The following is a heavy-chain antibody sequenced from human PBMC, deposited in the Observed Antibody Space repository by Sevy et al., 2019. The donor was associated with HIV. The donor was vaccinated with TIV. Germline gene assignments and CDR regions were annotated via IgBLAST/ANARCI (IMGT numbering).Heavy chain of an antibody. D-gene: IGHD6-19*01. Sequence: GGSLRLSCVASGFTFRSHAMHWVRQAPGKGLEWVAVISYDESAKFYAESVKGRFTVSRETSKNTLFLQMSSLRVEDTAVYFCARDSGYSTVWYPGGLWGQGTLVTVSS. CDR1: GFTFRSHA. V-gene: IGHV3-30-3*01. CDR3: ARDSGYSTVWYPGGL. J-gene: IGHJ1*01. CDR2: ISYDESAK.